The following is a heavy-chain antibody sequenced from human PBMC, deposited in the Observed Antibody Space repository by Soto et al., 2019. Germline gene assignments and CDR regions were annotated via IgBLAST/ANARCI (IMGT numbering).Heavy chain of an antibody. Sequence: GGSLRLSCAASGFTFSNAWMNWVRQAPGKGPEWVGRIKSKTDGGTTDYAAPVKGRFTVARDDSKNTVYLQMSSLKSEDTAVYYCTTDPLRSDYWGQGTLVTVSS. CDR2: IKSKTDGGTT. J-gene: IGHJ4*02. V-gene: IGHV3-15*07. CDR3: TTDPLRSDY. CDR1: GFTFSNAW.